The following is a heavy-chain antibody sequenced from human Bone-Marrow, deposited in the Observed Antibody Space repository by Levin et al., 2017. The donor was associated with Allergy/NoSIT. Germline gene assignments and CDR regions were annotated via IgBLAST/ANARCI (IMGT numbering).Heavy chain of an antibody. Sequence: GGSLRLSCAASGFTFSNYWMTWVRQAPGKGLEWVANINQDESEIYYLGSVRGRFTISRDNIKNSLYLQMNSLRAEDTAVYFCARHFYEDYWGQGTLVTVSS. CDR1: GFTFSNYW. J-gene: IGHJ4*02. V-gene: IGHV3-7*01. D-gene: IGHD2/OR15-2a*01. CDR2: INQDESEI. CDR3: ARHFYEDY.